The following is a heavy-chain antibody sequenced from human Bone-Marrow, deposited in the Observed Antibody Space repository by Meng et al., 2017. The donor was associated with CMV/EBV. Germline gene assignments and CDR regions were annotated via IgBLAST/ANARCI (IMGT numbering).Heavy chain of an antibody. CDR2: INPSGGST. J-gene: IGHJ3*02. D-gene: IGHD3-3*01. CDR3: ARGAHDFWSGYYTLENAFDI. Sequence: ASVKVSCKASGYTFTSYYMHWVRQAPGQGLEWMGIINPSGGSTSYAQKFQGRVTMTRDTSTSTVYMELSSLRSEDTAVYYCARGAHDFWSGYYTLENAFDIWGQGTMVTVSS. V-gene: IGHV1-46*01. CDR1: GYTFTSYY.